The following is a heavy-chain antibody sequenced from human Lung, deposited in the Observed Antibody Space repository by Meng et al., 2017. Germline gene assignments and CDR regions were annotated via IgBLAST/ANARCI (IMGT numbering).Heavy chain of an antibody. V-gene: IGHV3-21*01. Sequence: GGSLRLSCAASGFTFSSYRMNWVRQAPGKGLEWVSSISSSSTYIYYADSVKGRFTISRDNAKNSLYLQMNSLRDEDTAVYYCARYPRFDSSGGDTFDIWGQGTRVT. D-gene: IGHD3-22*01. CDR2: ISSSSTYI. J-gene: IGHJ3*02. CDR3: ARYPRFDSSGGDTFDI. CDR1: GFTFSSYR.